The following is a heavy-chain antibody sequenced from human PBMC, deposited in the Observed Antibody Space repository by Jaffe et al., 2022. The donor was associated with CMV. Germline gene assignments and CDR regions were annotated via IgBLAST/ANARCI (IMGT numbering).Heavy chain of an antibody. CDR1: GFTFSSYW. J-gene: IGHJ3*02. Sequence: EVQLVESGGGLVQPGGSLRLSCAASGFTFSSYWMSWVRQAPGKGLEWVANIKQDGSEKYYVDSVKGRFTISRDNAKNSLYLQMNSLRAEDTAVYYCASPMTTVEGSGPYAFDIWGQGTMVTVSS. V-gene: IGHV3-7*03. CDR2: IKQDGSEK. CDR3: ASPMTTVEGSGPYAFDI. D-gene: IGHD4-17*01.